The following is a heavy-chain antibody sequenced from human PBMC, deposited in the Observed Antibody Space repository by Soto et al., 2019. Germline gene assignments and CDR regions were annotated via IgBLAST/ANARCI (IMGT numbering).Heavy chain of an antibody. CDR3: ARDLSWGPPRHYDMDV. Sequence: GGSLRLSCATSGFILSDCAMNWVRQAPGKGLEWVSYISSSSSVIDYADSVKGRFTVSRDNARNSLYLQMNSLRAEDTAVYYCARDLSWGPPRHYDMDVWGTGTTVNLAS. CDR2: ISSSSSVI. V-gene: IGHV3-48*01. CDR1: GFILSDCA. D-gene: IGHD3-16*01. J-gene: IGHJ6*03.